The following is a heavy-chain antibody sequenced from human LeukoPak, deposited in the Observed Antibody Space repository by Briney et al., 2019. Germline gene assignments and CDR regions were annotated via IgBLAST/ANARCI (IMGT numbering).Heavy chain of an antibody. CDR1: GGSISSYY. D-gene: IGHD3-22*01. J-gene: IGHJ4*02. CDR3: ARGYPAPTTIPRNDY. Sequence: SETLSLTCAVSGGSISSYYWSWIRQPPGKGLEWIGYIYYSGSTNYNPSLKSRVTISVDPSKNPFTLKLSSVTAADTPVYYCARGYPAPTTIPRNDYWGQGTLVTVSS. V-gene: IGHV4-59*01. CDR2: IYYSGST.